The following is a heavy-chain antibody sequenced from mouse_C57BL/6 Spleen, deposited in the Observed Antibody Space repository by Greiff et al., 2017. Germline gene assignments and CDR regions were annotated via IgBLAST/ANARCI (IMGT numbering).Heavy chain of an antibody. D-gene: IGHD2-4*01. CDR2: ISYDGSN. CDR1: GYSITSGYY. V-gene: IGHV3-6*01. Sequence: EVQLQQSGPGLVKPSQSLSLTCSVTGYSITSGYYWNWIRQFPGNKLEWMGYISYDGSNNYNPSLKNRISITRDTSKNQFFLKLNSVTTEDTATYYCARNYDYADPYAMDYWGQGTSVTVSS. J-gene: IGHJ4*01. CDR3: ARNYDYADPYAMDY.